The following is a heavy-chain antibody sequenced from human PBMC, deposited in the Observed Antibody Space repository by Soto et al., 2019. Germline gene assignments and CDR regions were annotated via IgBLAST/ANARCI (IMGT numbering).Heavy chain of an antibody. CDR1: GYAFTSYW. J-gene: IGHJ5*02. Sequence: GEPLKISCTGSGYAFTSYWIAWVRQMPGKGREWMGISYPGDSDTRYSPSFQGEGTISADKSITTACLQSSSLKASDTAMYDCARGYCTTTSCDPWYDPWGQGTRVTVSS. CDR3: ARGYCTTTSCDPWYDP. CDR2: SYPGDSDT. D-gene: IGHD2-2*01. V-gene: IGHV5-51*01.